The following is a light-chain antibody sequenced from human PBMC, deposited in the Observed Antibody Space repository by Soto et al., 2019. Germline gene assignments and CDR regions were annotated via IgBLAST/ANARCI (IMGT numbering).Light chain of an antibody. J-gene: IGKJ2*01. CDR3: QHYNSLYT. CDR2: KAS. CDR1: QSISSW. V-gene: IGKV1-5*03. Sequence: DIQMTQSPSTVSASVGDRVTITCRASQSISSWLAWYQQKPGKAPKLLIYKASSLESGVPSRFSGSGPGTEFTLTISSLQPYDVATYYCQHYNSLYTFGQGTKLEIK.